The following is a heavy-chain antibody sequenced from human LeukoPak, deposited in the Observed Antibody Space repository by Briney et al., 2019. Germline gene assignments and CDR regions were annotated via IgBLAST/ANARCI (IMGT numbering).Heavy chain of an antibody. Sequence: PGGSLRLSCAASGFTFDDYAMHWVRQAPGKGLEWVSPISGDGGSAYYADSVKGRFTISRDNSKNSLYLQMNSLRTEDTALYYCAKDMEEVNWFDPWGQGTLVTVSS. D-gene: IGHD1-1*01. J-gene: IGHJ5*02. CDR2: ISGDGGSA. CDR1: GFTFDDYA. CDR3: AKDMEEVNWFDP. V-gene: IGHV3-43*02.